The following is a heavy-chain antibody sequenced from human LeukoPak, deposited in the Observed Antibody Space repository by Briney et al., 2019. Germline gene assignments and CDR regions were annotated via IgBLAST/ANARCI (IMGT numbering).Heavy chain of an antibody. CDR2: IASDGSHT. Sequence: PGRSLRLSCAASGFTFSTYFMHWVRQAPGKGLEWVADIASDGSHTFYVESVKGRFTISRDNSKNTLYLQMNSLRAEDTAVYYCAKDLRVPSWPRFDPWGQGTLVTVSS. CDR1: GFTFSTYF. J-gene: IGHJ5*02. D-gene: IGHD2-15*01. V-gene: IGHV3-30-3*01. CDR3: AKDLRVPSWPRFDP.